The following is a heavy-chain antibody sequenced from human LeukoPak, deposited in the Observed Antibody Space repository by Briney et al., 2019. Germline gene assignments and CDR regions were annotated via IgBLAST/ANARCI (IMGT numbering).Heavy chain of an antibody. D-gene: IGHD5-18*01. Sequence: SETLSLTCTVSGGSISSYYWSWIRQPPGKGLEWIGYIYYSGSTNYNPSLKSRVTISVLTSKNQFSLMLSSVTAADTAVYYCATLGQARGYSYGPVDYWGQGSLVTVYS. CDR2: IYYSGST. CDR1: GGSISSYY. V-gene: IGHV4-59*08. J-gene: IGHJ4*02. CDR3: ATLGQARGYSYGPVDY.